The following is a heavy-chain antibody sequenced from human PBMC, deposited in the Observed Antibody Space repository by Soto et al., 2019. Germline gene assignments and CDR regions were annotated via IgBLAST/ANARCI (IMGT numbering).Heavy chain of an antibody. CDR3: ATWHLREHAYDI. D-gene: IGHD5-12*01. Sequence: DVQLVESGGGLIQPGGSLRLSCVASGLTVSGKEYEAWVRPAPGKGPEWVSGVYDLDGTYYADSVRGRFTTSIGNSRTTVWLQMRDLRPEDTALYFCATWHLREHAYDIWGRWTMVPGSS. V-gene: IGHV3-53*01. CDR1: GLTVSGKEY. J-gene: IGHJ3*02. CDR2: VYDLDGT.